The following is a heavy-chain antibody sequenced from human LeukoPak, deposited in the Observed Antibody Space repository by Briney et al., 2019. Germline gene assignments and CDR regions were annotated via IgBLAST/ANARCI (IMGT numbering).Heavy chain of an antibody. Sequence: ASVKVSCKASGYMFTGYYMHWVRQAPGQGLEWMGWINPNSGGTNYAQKFQGRVTMTRDTSISTVHMELSRLRSDDTAVYYCARDIGSYDYYYYGMDVWGQGTTVTVSS. D-gene: IGHD1-26*01. CDR1: GYMFTGYY. CDR2: INPNSGGT. J-gene: IGHJ6*01. V-gene: IGHV1-2*02. CDR3: ARDIGSYDYYYYGMDV.